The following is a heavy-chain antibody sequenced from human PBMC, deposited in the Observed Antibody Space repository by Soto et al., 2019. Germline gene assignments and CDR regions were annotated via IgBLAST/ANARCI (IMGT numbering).Heavy chain of an antibody. CDR3: AKGGWVIEFRSTSCPLISDI. CDR1: GFTFDSYA. Sequence: HPGGSLRLSCAASGFTFDSYAMSWVRQAPGKGLEWVSVISDSGAGTYYADSVRGRFTISRDNSKNTLYLQMNSLRAEDTAVYYCAKGGWVIEFRSTSCPLISDIWGQGTMVPVSS. D-gene: IGHD2-2*01. V-gene: IGHV3-23*01. CDR2: ISDSGAGT. J-gene: IGHJ3*02.